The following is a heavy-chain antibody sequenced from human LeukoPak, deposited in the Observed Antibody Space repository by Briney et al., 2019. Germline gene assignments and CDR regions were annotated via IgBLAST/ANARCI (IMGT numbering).Heavy chain of an antibody. CDR1: GFTFSSYS. CDR3: ARVGYYYDSSGYLFDY. J-gene: IGHJ4*02. Sequence: GGSLRLSCAASGFTFSSYSMNWVRQAPGKGLEWVSSISSSSSYIYYADSVKGRFTISRDNARNSLYLQMNSLRAEDTAVYYCARVGYYYDSSGYLFDYWGQGTLVTVSS. CDR2: ISSSSSYI. V-gene: IGHV3-21*01. D-gene: IGHD3-22*01.